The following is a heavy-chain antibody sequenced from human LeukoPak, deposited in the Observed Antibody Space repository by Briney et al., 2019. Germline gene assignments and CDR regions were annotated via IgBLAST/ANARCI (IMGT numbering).Heavy chain of an antibody. Sequence: GRSLRLSCAASGFTFSSYGMHWVRQAPGKGLEWVAVISYDGSNKYYADSVKGRFTISRDNSKNTLYLQMNSLRAEDTAVYYCARDLRACGGDCSNSFDYWGQGTLVTVSS. CDR1: GFTFSSYG. CDR3: ARDLRACGGDCSNSFDY. V-gene: IGHV3-30*03. D-gene: IGHD2-21*02. CDR2: ISYDGSNK. J-gene: IGHJ4*02.